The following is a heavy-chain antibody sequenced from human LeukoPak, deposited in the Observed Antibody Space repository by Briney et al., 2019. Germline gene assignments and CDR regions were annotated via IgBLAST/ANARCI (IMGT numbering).Heavy chain of an antibody. Sequence: SETLSLTCTVSGGSISSSSYYWGWIRQPPGKGLEWIGSIYYSGSTYYNPSLKSRVTISVDTSKNQFSLKLSSVTAADTAVYYCARYGGNDGAFDIWGQGTMVTVSS. CDR3: ARYGGNDGAFDI. V-gene: IGHV4-39*07. J-gene: IGHJ3*02. CDR1: GGSISSSSYY. D-gene: IGHD1-1*01. CDR2: IYYSGST.